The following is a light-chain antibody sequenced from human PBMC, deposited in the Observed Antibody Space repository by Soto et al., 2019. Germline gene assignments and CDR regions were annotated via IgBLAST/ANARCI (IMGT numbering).Light chain of an antibody. V-gene: IGKV3-20*01. CDR1: QIGSGNY. CDR2: ATS. CDR3: QHFGYPQWT. J-gene: IGKJ1*01. Sequence: ELVLTQSPGTLSLSPGGSAALSCKASQIGSGNYLSWYQQKSGQAPRLLIYATSTRAPGIPDRFSGSGSATDFSLIISRLEPEDSAVYYCQHFGYPQWTFGRGTTVDIK.